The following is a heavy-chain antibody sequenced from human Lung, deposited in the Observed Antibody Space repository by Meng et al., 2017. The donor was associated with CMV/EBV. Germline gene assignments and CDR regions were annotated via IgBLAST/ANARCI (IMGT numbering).Heavy chain of an antibody. CDR2: ISGSGGST. V-gene: IGHV3-23*01. CDR1: GFTFSSYA. J-gene: IGHJ6*02. D-gene: IGHD2-2*03. CDR3: EKDWVDIVVVPAADV. Sequence: GESLKISCAASGFTFSSYAMSWVRQAPGKGLEWVSAISGSGGSTYYADSVKAQFTISRDNSKNTLYLQMNSLRAEDTAVYYCEKDWVDIVVVPAADVWGQGTTVXVSS.